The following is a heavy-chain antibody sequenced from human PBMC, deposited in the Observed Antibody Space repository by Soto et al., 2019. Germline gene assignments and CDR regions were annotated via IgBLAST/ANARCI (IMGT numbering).Heavy chain of an antibody. CDR1: GFTFSSCI. CDR3: AREMRPYPFDY. Sequence: QVQLVESGGGVVQPGRSLRLSCTASGFTFSSCIMHWVRQAPGKGLEWVALASFDQTYKSYTDSVKGRFTISRDDSRNTVYLQMNSLRTEDTAIYYCAREMRPYPFDYWGQGTLVTVSS. V-gene: IGHV3-30-3*01. CDR2: ASFDQTYK. J-gene: IGHJ4*02.